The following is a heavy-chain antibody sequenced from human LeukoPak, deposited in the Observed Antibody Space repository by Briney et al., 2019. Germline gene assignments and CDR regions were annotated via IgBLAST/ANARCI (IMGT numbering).Heavy chain of an antibody. CDR2: INTDGRTI. V-gene: IGHV3-74*01. J-gene: IGHJ4*01. D-gene: IGHD4-11*01. Sequence: GGSLRLSCAASGFTFSRYWMHWVRQAPGRGLVWVSRINTDGRTITYADSVKGRFTISRDNAKNTLYLQMNSLRAEDTAVYYCVRSAFLTTEFYFDYWGHGTLVTVSS. CDR1: GFTFSRYW. CDR3: VRSAFLTTEFYFDY.